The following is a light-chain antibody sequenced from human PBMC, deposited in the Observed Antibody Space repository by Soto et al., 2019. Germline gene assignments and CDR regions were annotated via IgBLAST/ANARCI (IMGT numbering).Light chain of an antibody. Sequence: QSVLTQPASVSGSPGQSITISCTGTSSDVGSYNLVSWYHQHPGKAPKLMICEVSKRPSGVSNRFSGSKSGNTASLTISGLQAEDEADYYCCSYAGSSTVFGTGTKVTVL. CDR2: EVS. V-gene: IGLV2-23*02. CDR3: CSYAGSSTV. CDR1: SSDVGSYNL. J-gene: IGLJ1*01.